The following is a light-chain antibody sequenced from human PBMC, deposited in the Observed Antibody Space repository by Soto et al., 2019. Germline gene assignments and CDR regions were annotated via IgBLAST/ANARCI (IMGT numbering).Light chain of an antibody. CDR1: SSNIGAGFD. Sequence: QSVLTQPPSVSGAPGQRVTISCTGSSSNIGAGFDVHWYQQLPGTAPRLLIYANTHRPSGVPDRISGSKSGTSASLDITGLQAEDEADYYCQSYDSSLSTYVFGTGTKVTVL. V-gene: IGLV1-40*01. CDR2: ANT. CDR3: QSYDSSLSTYV. J-gene: IGLJ1*01.